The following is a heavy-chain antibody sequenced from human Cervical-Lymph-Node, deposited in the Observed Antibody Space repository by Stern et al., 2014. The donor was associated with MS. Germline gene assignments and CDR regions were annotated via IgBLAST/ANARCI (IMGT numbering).Heavy chain of an antibody. D-gene: IGHD4-23*01. J-gene: IGHJ4*02. CDR1: GGSIISYH. CDR2: IDYSGST. CDR3: ARGYGGNPLDY. V-gene: IGHV4-59*01. Sequence: QVQLQESGPGMVKPSETLSLTCTVSGGSIISYHWSWIRQPPGQGLEWIGYIDYSGSTNYNPSLKSRVAISVDTSKNQFSLKLSSVTAADTAVYYCARGYGGNPLDYWGQGILVTVSS.